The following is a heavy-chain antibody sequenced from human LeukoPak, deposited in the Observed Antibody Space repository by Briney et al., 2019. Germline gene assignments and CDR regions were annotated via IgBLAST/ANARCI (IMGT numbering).Heavy chain of an antibody. Sequence: GGSLRLSCAASGFTFNSYAMNWVRQAPGKGLEWISSISSNGNYIYYADSLKGRFTVSRDNANNSLYVQMISLRAEDRAVYYCARECSYGYLDYWGQGTLVTVSS. CDR1: GFTFNSYA. D-gene: IGHD5-18*01. J-gene: IGHJ4*02. CDR3: ARECSYGYLDY. CDR2: ISSNGNYI. V-gene: IGHV3-21*01.